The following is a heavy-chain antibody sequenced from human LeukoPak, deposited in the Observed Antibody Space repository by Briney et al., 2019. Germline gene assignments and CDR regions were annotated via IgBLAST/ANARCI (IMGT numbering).Heavy chain of an antibody. CDR3: ARAGGTFGVDY. CDR1: GGSISSSSYY. J-gene: IGHJ4*02. CDR2: IYYSGST. V-gene: IGHV4-39*07. Sequence: SETLSLTCSVSGGSISSSSYYWGWIRQPPGKGLEWIGSIYYSGSTYYNPSLKSRVTISVDTSKNQFSLKLSSVTAADTAVYYCARAGGTFGVDYWGQGTLVTVSS. D-gene: IGHD3-16*01.